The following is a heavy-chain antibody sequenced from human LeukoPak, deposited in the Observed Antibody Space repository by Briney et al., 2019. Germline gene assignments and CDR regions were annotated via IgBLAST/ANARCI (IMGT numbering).Heavy chain of an antibody. D-gene: IGHD2-2*01. CDR3: ARPPGFSTSFWD. J-gene: IGHJ4*02. Sequence: PSETLSLTCTVSGGSISGTSYYWGWIRQPPGKGPEWIGSIHYSGRTYYKPSLKSRVTISVDTSKNQLSLKLTSVTSADTAVYYCARPPGFSTSFWDWGQGTLVTVSS. CDR1: GGSISGTSYY. V-gene: IGHV4-39*01. CDR2: IHYSGRT.